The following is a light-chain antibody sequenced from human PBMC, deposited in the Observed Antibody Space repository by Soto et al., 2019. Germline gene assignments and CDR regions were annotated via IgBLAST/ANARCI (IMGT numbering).Light chain of an antibody. Sequence: EVVMTQSPATLSVSPGERATLSCGASQSVRSYLAWYQQKPGQAPRLLIHGASTRAPGIPARFSGSGSGTDFTLTISSLQSEDFAVYYCHQYDHWPQTFGQGTRWIS. V-gene: IGKV3-15*01. CDR3: HQYDHWPQT. CDR2: GAS. CDR1: QSVRSY. J-gene: IGKJ1*01.